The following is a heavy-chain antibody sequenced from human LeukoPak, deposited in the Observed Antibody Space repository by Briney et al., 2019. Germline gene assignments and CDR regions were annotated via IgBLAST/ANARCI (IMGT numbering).Heavy chain of an antibody. V-gene: IGHV4-61*01. CDR3: ARVSYSGYDFDY. CDR1: GGSVSSGSYY. Sequence: PSETLSLSCTVSGGSVSSGSYYWSWIRKPPGKGLEWIGYIYYSGSTNYNPSLKSRVTISVDTSKNQFSLKLSSVTAADTAVYYCARVSYSGYDFDYWGQGTLVTVSS. D-gene: IGHD5-12*01. CDR2: IYYSGST. J-gene: IGHJ4*02.